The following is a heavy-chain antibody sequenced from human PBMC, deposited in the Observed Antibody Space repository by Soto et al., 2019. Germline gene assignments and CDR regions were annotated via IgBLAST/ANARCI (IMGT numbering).Heavy chain of an antibody. CDR1: GFTFSDYA. Sequence: GGSLRLSCAASGFTFSDYAMSWVRRAPGKGLEWVSSISGGGGSTYYADSVKGRFTISRDNSKNTLYLQMSSLRAEDTAVYYCAKVKAWTYLDYWGQGALVTVSS. D-gene: IGHD5-12*01. V-gene: IGHV3-23*01. J-gene: IGHJ4*02. CDR3: AKVKAWTYLDY. CDR2: ISGGGGST.